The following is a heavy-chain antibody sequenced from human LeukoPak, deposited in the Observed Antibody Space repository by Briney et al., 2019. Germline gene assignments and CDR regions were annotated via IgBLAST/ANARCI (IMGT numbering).Heavy chain of an antibody. CDR2: ISYDGSNK. D-gene: IGHD5-18*01. J-gene: IGHJ4*02. CDR3: AREEGYSYGYFDY. Sequence: GGSLRLSCAASGFTFSSYAMHWVRQAPGKGLEWVAVISYDGSNKYYADPVKGRFTISRDNSKNTLYLQMNSLRAEDTAVYYCAREEGYSYGYFDYWGQGTLVTVSS. CDR1: GFTFSSYA. V-gene: IGHV3-30-3*01.